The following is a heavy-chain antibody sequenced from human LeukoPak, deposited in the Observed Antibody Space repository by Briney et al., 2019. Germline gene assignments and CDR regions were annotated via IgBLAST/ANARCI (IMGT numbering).Heavy chain of an antibody. CDR2: IYTSGST. CDR3: ARVTITGDAFDT. J-gene: IGHJ3*02. D-gene: IGHD1-1*01. CDR1: GGSISSYY. Sequence: SETLSLTCTVSGGSISSYYWSWIRQPAGKGLEWIGRIYTSGSTNYNPSLKSRVTMSVDTSKNQFSLKLSSVTAADTVVYYCARVTITGDAFDTWGQGTMVTVSS. V-gene: IGHV4-4*07.